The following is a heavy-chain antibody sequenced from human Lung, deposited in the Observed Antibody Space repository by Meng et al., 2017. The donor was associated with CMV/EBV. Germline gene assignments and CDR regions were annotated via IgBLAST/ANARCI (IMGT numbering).Heavy chain of an antibody. Sequence: ETLSLTCAVYGGSFSGYCWSWIRQPPGKGLEWIGEINHSGTTNYNPSLESRVTISADTSKNQFSLKLSSMTAADTAVYYCARCFRGGGTQRRFGVFRSSYFFDYWGLRALVTVSS. J-gene: IGHJ4*02. CDR3: ARCFRGGGTQRRFGVFRSSYFFDY. V-gene: IGHV4-34*01. D-gene: IGHD3-3*01. CDR1: GGSFSGYC. CDR2: INHSGTT.